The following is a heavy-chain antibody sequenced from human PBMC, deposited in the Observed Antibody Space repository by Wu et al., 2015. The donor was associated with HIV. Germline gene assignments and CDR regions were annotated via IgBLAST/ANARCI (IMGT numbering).Heavy chain of an antibody. V-gene: IGHV1-69*12. CDR2: IIPIFGTA. CDR1: GGTFSSYA. D-gene: IGHD2-15*01. CDR3: ARTRSGGSQAYYFDY. Sequence: QVQLVQSGAEVKKPGSSVKVSCKASGGTFSSYAISWVRQAPGQGLEWMGGIIPIFGTANYAQKFQGRVTITADESTSTAYMELSSLRSEGTAVYYCARTRSGGSQAYYFDYWGQGTLVTVSS. J-gene: IGHJ4*02.